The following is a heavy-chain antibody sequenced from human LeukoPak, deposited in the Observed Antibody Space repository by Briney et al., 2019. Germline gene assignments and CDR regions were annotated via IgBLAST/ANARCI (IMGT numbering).Heavy chain of an antibody. CDR1: AFTFSSYA. CDR3: ARRALVVATSYWYFDR. D-gene: IGHD2-15*01. CDR2: ISGSGGGT. J-gene: IGHJ2*01. Sequence: GGSLRLSCAASAFTFSSYAMSWVRQPPGKGLEWVSGISGSGGGTFYADSVEGRFTISRDNSQNTLYLQIDSLKAEDTSVYSCARRALVVATSYWYFDRWGRGTLVTASS. V-gene: IGHV3-23*01.